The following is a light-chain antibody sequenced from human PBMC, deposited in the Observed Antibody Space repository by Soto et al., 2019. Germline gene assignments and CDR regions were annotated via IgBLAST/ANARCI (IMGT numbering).Light chain of an antibody. V-gene: IGKV1-39*01. CDR3: QQYYSYPLT. CDR1: QSISSY. CDR2: GAS. Sequence: DIQMTQSPSSLSASVGDRVTITCRASQSISSYLNWYQRKPGKAPKFLIYGASSLQSGVPSRFSGSGSGTDFTLTISSLQPEDFATYYCQQYYSYPLTFGQGTKVDIK. J-gene: IGKJ1*01.